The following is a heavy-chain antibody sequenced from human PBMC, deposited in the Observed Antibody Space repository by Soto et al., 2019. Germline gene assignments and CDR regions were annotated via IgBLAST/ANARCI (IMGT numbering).Heavy chain of an antibody. J-gene: IGHJ4*02. Sequence: GGSLRLSCAASGFTFSSYSMNWVRQAPGKGLEWVSSISSSSSYIYYADSVKGRFTISRDNAKNSLYLQMNSLRAEDTAVYYCARGSGSGRYFDYWGQGTLVTVSS. CDR1: GFTFSSYS. CDR3: ARGSGSGRYFDY. V-gene: IGHV3-21*01. D-gene: IGHD6-19*01. CDR2: ISSSSSYI.